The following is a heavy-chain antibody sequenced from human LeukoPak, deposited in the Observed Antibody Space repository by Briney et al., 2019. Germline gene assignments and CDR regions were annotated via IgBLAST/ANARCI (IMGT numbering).Heavy chain of an antibody. Sequence: SQTLSLTCTVSGGSISSGDYYWSWIRQHPGKGLEWIGYIYYSGSTYYNPSLKSRVTISVDTSKNQFSLKLSSVTAADTAVYYCARADGDQPLLEPYYGMDVWGQGTTVTVS. J-gene: IGHJ6*02. CDR1: GGSISSGDYY. CDR3: ARADGDQPLLEPYYGMDV. D-gene: IGHD2-15*01. CDR2: IYYSGST. V-gene: IGHV4-31*03.